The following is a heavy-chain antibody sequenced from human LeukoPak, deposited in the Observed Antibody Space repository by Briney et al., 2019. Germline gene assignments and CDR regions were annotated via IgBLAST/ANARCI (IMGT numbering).Heavy chain of an antibody. J-gene: IGHJ4*02. D-gene: IGHD6-6*01. CDR3: ASGLDPRIAASNFDY. V-gene: IGHV3-11*04. CDR1: GFTFSDYY. CDR2: ISSSGSTI. Sequence: GSLRLSCAASGFTFSDYYMSWIRQAPGKGLEWVSYISSSGSTIYYADSVKGRFTISRDNAKNSLYLQMNSLRAEDTAVYYCASGLDPRIAASNFDYWGQGTLVTVSS.